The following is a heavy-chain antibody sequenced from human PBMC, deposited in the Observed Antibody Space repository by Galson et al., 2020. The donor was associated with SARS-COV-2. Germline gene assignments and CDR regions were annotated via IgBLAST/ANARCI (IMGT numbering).Heavy chain of an antibody. CDR2: INTHTGHP. V-gene: IGHV7-4-1*02. CDR3: ARVRYCYGMDV. D-gene: IGHD4-17*01. Sequence: ASVKVSCKDSGFTFTTYAMNRVRQDPGQGLEWTGWINTHTGHPAYAQGFTGRFVSSLDTSVSTAYLQISSLQAEDTAVYSCARVRYCYGMDVWGQGTTVTVSS. CDR1: GFTFTTYA. J-gene: IGHJ6*02.